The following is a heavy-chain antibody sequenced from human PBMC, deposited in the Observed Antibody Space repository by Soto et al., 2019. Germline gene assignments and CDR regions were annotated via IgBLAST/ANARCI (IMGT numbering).Heavy chain of an antibody. CDR1: GYTFTSYG. V-gene: IGHV1-18*01. J-gene: IGHJ6*02. Sequence: QVQLVQSGAEVKKPGASVKVSCKASGYTFTSYGISWERQAPGQGLEWMGWISPYNGNTNYAQKLQGRVTMTTDTSTSTAYMELRSLRSADTAVYYCARGIGGYFGVDYYYGMDVWGQGTTVTVSS. D-gene: IGHD3-16*01. CDR3: ARGIGGYFGVDYYYGMDV. CDR2: ISPYNGNT.